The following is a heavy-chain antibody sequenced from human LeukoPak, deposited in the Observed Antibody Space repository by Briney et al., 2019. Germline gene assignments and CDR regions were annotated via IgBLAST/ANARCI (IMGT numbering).Heavy chain of an antibody. CDR1: GGSISSYY. D-gene: IGHD3-22*01. CDR3: ARATLYYDSSGYYQNWFDP. J-gene: IGHJ5*02. V-gene: IGHV4-59*01. Sequence: SETLSLTCTVSGGSISSYYWSWIRQPPGKGLEWIGHIYYSGSTNYNPSLKSRVTISVDTSKNQFSLKLSSVTAADTAVYYCARATLYYDSSGYYQNWFDPWGQGTLVTVSS. CDR2: IYYSGST.